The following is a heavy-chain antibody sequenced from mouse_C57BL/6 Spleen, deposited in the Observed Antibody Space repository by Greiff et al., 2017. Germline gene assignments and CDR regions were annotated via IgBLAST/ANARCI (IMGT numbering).Heavy chain of an antibody. Sequence: EVQLQQSGPELVKPGASVKISCKASGYSFTDYNMNWVKQSNGKSLEWIGVINPNYGTTSYNQKFKGKATLTVDQSSSTAYMQLNSLTSEDSAVXYCASSVVATGNAMGYWGQGTSVTVSS. J-gene: IGHJ4*01. CDR3: ASSVVATGNAMGY. V-gene: IGHV1-39*01. CDR1: GYSFTDYN. CDR2: INPNYGTT. D-gene: IGHD1-1*01.